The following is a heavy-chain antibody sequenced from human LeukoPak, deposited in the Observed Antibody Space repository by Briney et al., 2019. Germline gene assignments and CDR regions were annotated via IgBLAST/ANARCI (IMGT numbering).Heavy chain of an antibody. CDR2: ISSSSSYI. Sequence: GGSLRLSCAASGFTFSSYSMNWVRQAPGKGLEWVSSISSSSSYIYYADSVKGRFTISRDSAKNSLYLQMNSLRAEDTAVYYCARGRWGDTAMVLYFDYWGQGTLVTVSS. V-gene: IGHV3-21*01. CDR3: ARGRWGDTAMVLYFDY. D-gene: IGHD5-18*01. J-gene: IGHJ4*02. CDR1: GFTFSSYS.